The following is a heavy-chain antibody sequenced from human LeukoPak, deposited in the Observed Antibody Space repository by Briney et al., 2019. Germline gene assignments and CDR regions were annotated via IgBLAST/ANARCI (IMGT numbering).Heavy chain of an antibody. D-gene: IGHD3-10*01. CDR2: IYSGGST. V-gene: IGHV3-66*01. CDR1: GFTVSSNY. Sequence: GGSLRLSCAASGFTVSSNYMSWVRQAPGKGLEWVSVIYSGGSTYYADSVKGRFTISRDNSKNTLYLQMNSLRAEDTAVYYCARSHPYYGSGSTAPRGDYWGQGTLVTVYS. CDR3: ARSHPYYGSGSTAPRGDY. J-gene: IGHJ4*02.